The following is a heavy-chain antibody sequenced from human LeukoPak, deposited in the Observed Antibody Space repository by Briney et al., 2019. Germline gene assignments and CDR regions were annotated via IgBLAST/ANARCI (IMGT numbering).Heavy chain of an antibody. CDR3: ARNYWGSLDY. J-gene: IGHJ4*02. CDR2: INGAGSST. Sequence: GGSLRLSCAASRFTFSSYWMHWVRQAPGKGLVWVSRINGAGSSTTYADSVKGRFTISRDNAKNTLYLQMNSLRAEDTAVYYCARNYWGSLDYWGQGTLVTVSS. D-gene: IGHD7-27*01. V-gene: IGHV3-74*01. CDR1: RFTFSSYW.